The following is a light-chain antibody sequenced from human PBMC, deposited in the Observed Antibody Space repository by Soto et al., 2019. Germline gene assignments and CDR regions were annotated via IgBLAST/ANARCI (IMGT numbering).Light chain of an antibody. J-gene: IGKJ1*01. Sequence: DIQMTQSPSSLSASVGDRVTITCRASQTVGTFLNLYQQRPGRAPNLLIYAASNLPSGVPSRFSGSGSGTDFTLTIISLQAEDFGTYYCQQSYSIRSWRLGQGTKVDIK. V-gene: IGKV1-39*01. CDR1: QTVGTF. CDR3: QQSYSIRSWR. CDR2: AAS.